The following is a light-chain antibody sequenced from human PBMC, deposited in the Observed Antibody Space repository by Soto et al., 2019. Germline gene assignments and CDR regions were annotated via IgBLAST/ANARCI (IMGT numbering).Light chain of an antibody. J-gene: IGKJ1*01. CDR3: QHYNTYSST. Sequence: DIQMTQSPSTLSASVGDRVTITCRASQSISVWLAWYQQKPGKAPNLLIYDASSLEGGVPSRFSGSGSWTEFTLTISSLQPDDFATYYCQHYNTYSSTFGQGTKVDIK. CDR2: DAS. CDR1: QSISVW. V-gene: IGKV1-5*01.